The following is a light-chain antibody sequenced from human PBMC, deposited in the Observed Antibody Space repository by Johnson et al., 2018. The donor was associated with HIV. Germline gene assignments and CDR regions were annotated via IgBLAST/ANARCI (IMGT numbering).Light chain of an antibody. CDR2: EDN. Sequence: QSVLTQPPSVSAAPGQTVNISCSGNVSNIESYFVSWYQQLPGAAPTLLIYEDNKRPSGIPDRFSGSKSGATATLGITGLQTGDEADYYCGTWGWVFGTGTNVTVL. V-gene: IGLV1-51*02. CDR1: VSNIESYF. J-gene: IGLJ1*01. CDR3: GTWGWV.